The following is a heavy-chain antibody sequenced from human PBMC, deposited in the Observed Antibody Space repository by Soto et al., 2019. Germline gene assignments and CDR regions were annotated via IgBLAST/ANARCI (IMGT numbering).Heavy chain of an antibody. CDR1: GYSFTSNW. J-gene: IGHJ4*02. CDR2: IYPGDFDT. D-gene: IGHD3-3*01. V-gene: IGHV5-51*01. CDR3: ARLARTILGTITLSPSGYFDN. Sequence: GESLKISCKTSGYSFTSNWICWVRQMPWKGLEWMGIIYPGDFDTRYSPSFQGQVSISADKSISTAYLQWSSLKASDTAMYYCARLARTILGTITLSPSGYFDNWGRGTLVTVSS.